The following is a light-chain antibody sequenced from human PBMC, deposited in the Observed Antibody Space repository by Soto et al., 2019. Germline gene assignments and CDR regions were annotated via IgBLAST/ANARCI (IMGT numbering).Light chain of an antibody. CDR1: QGIIDY. CDR3: QKYNSAPQT. V-gene: IGKV1-27*01. J-gene: IGKJ1*01. Sequence: DIQMTQSPSSLSASVGDRVTITCRASQGIIDYLAWYQQKPGKAPQLLIYAASTLQSGVPSRFSDSGSGTDFTLTISGLQPEDVATYYCQKYNSAPQTFGQGTKVEIK. CDR2: AAS.